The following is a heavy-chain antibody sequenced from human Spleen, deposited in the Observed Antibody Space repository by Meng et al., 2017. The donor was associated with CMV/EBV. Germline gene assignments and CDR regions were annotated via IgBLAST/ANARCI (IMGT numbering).Heavy chain of an antibody. V-gene: IGHV3-30*04. CDR2: ISYDGSNK. CDR1: GFTFSSYA. Sequence: GESLKISCAASGFTFSSYAMHWVRQAPGKGLEWVAVISYDGSNKYYADSVKGRFTISRDNSKNTLYLQMNSLRAEDTAVYYCAKDPPSVEAAAAGGYYFDYWGQGTLVTVSS. D-gene: IGHD6-13*01. CDR3: AKDPPSVEAAAAGGYYFDY. J-gene: IGHJ4*02.